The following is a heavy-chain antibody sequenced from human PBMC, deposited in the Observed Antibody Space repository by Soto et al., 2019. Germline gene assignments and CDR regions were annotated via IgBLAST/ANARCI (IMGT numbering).Heavy chain of an antibody. J-gene: IGHJ4*02. CDR2: ISGGGSST. V-gene: IGHV3-74*01. CDR1: GFTFSSYA. CDR3: ASGGSSLNFDS. D-gene: IGHD6-6*01. Sequence: GGSLRLSCAAPGFTFSSYAMSWVRQAPGKGLEWVSGISGGGSSTSYADSVKGRFTISRDNAKNTLYLQMNSLRAEDTAVYYCASGGSSLNFDSWGQGTLVTVSS.